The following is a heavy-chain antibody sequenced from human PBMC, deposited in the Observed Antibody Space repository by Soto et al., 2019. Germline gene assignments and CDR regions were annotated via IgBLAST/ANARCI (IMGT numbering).Heavy chain of an antibody. D-gene: IGHD3-10*01. J-gene: IGHJ4*02. CDR2: IFHDGTA. CDR1: GVSISSGNW. Sequence: SETLSLTCAVSGVSISSGNWWTWVRQSPQRGLEYIGEIFHDGTANYYPSFERRVAISVDTSKNQFSLKLTSVTAADTAIYFCARLVYDTRLNYMYFDFWGQGXLVTVYS. CDR3: ARLVYDTRLNYMYFDF. V-gene: IGHV4-4*02.